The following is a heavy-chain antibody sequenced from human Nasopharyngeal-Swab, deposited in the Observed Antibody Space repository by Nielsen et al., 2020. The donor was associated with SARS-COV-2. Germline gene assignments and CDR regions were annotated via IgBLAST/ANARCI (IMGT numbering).Heavy chain of an antibody. CDR1: GYTFTGYY. Sequence: ASVQVSCKASGYTFTGYYMHWVRQAPGQGLEWMGRINPNSGGTNYAQKFQGRVTMTRDPSISTAYMELSRLRSDDTAVYYCASQPGHSSGWYDYWGQGTLVTVSS. CDR3: ASQPGHSSGWYDY. V-gene: IGHV1-2*06. CDR2: INPNSGGT. D-gene: IGHD6-19*01. J-gene: IGHJ4*02.